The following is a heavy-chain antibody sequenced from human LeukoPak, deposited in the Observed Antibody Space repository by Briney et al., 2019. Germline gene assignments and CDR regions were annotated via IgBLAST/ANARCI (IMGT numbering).Heavy chain of an antibody. CDR1: GFTLGTYW. Sequence: GGSLRLSCAAAGFTLGTYWMSWVRQAPGKGLEWVANIKPDGGITHYVDSVTGRFTISRDNAKNSLYLQMNSLRDEDTAVYYCAREVGSPAVRSAFDLWGQGTRVTVSS. V-gene: IGHV3-7*01. J-gene: IGHJ3*01. CDR2: IKPDGGIT. D-gene: IGHD2-15*01. CDR3: AREVGSPAVRSAFDL.